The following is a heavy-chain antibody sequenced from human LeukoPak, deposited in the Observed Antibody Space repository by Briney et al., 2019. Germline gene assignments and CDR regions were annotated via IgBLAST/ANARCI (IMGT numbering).Heavy chain of an antibody. CDR1: GYSFTSYW. V-gene: IGHV5-10-1*01. Sequence: GESLKIFFKGSGYSFTSYWSTGVRQMPGRGREWMGTIDPSDSYSNYSLSFQGHVTISADKSIRTAYLQWTSPKASDTAMYCCARREVAAPGGAYFDYWGQGTLVTVSS. D-gene: IGHD6-13*01. J-gene: IGHJ4*02. CDR2: IDPSDSYS. CDR3: ARREVAAPGGAYFDY.